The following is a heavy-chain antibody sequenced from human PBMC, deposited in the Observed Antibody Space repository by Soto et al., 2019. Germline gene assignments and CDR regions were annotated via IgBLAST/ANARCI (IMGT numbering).Heavy chain of an antibody. D-gene: IGHD3-16*01. CDR1: GGSFSGYK. CDR3: ARSSAYTFGSKAYSFEY. J-gene: IGHJ4*02. CDR2: VNHSGGT. Sequence: QVHLQQWGAGQLKPSETLSLTCAVYGGSFSGYKWTWIRQPPGKGLEWIGEVNHSGGTNYNPYLESRVSISRDTSKNQFSLTLTSVTAAHTAIYYCARSSAYTFGSKAYSFEYWGQGTLVTVSS. V-gene: IGHV4-34*01.